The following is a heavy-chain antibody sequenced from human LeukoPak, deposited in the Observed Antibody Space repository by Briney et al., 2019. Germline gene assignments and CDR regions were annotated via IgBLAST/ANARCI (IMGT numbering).Heavy chain of an antibody. V-gene: IGHV4-34*01. J-gene: IGHJ4*02. Sequence: SETLSLTCAVYGGSFSGYYWSWIRQPPGKGLESIGEINHSGSTNYNPSLKSRVTISVDTSKNQFSLKLSSVTAADTAVYYCARRSGYSYGWVYYWGQGTPVTVSS. CDR1: GGSFSGYY. CDR2: INHSGST. CDR3: ARRSGYSYGWVYY. D-gene: IGHD5-18*01.